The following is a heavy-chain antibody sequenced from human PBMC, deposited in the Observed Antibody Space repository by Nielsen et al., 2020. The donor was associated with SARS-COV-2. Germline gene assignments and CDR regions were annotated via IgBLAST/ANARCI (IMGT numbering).Heavy chain of an antibody. Sequence: GESLKISCVGSGYTFRNYDMSWIRQAPGKGLEWVSYISSSGYTNYVDSVKGRFTISRDNAKNSLYLQMNSLRAEDTAVYYCAREGRKLPLDYWGQGTLVTVSS. D-gene: IGHD5-24*01. CDR2: ISSSGYT. J-gene: IGHJ4*02. CDR3: AREGRKLPLDY. V-gene: IGHV3-11*05. CDR1: GYTFRNYD.